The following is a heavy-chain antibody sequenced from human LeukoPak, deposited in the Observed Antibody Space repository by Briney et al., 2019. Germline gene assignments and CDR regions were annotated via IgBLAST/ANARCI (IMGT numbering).Heavy chain of an antibody. CDR1: GFTFSDYY. CDR2: ISSSGSTI. D-gene: IGHD1-26*01. Sequence: GGSLRLSCAASGFTFSDYYMNWIRQAPGKGLEWVSYISSSGSTIYYADSVKGRFTISRDNSKNTLYLQMNSLRAEDTAVYYCAKGYSGIPPPHAFDIWGQGTMVTVSS. V-gene: IGHV3-11*01. CDR3: AKGYSGIPPPHAFDI. J-gene: IGHJ3*02.